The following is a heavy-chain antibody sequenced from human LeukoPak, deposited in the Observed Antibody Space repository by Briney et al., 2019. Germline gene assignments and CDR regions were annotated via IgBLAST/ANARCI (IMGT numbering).Heavy chain of an antibody. CDR3: ARADSVNAFDI. CDR2: IYSGGST. D-gene: IGHD3-22*01. V-gene: IGHV3-53*01. J-gene: IGHJ3*02. Sequence: PGGSLRFSCAASGFTVNSNYMSWVRQAPGKGLEWVSVIYSGGSTYYADSVKGRFTISRDNSKSTLYLQMNSLRAEDTAVYYCARADSVNAFDIWGQGTMVTVSS. CDR1: GFTVNSNY.